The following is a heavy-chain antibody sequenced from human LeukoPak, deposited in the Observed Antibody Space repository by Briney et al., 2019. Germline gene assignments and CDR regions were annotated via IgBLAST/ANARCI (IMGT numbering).Heavy chain of an antibody. J-gene: IGHJ4*02. CDR3: ARAGGQLRFLEWSRPYFDY. CDR2: INHSGST. V-gene: IGHV4-34*01. Sequence: SETLSLTCAVYGGSFSGYYWSWIRQPPGKGLEWIGEINHSGSTNYNPSLKSRVTISVDTSKNQFSLKLSSVTAADTAVYYCARAGGQLRFLEWSRPYFDYWGQGTLVTVSS. CDR1: GGSFSGYY. D-gene: IGHD3-3*01.